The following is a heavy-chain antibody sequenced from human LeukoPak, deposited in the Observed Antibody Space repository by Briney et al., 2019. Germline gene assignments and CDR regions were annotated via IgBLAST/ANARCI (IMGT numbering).Heavy chain of an antibody. Sequence: GGSLRLSCAASGFTFSSYAMHWVRQAPGKGLEWVAVISYDGSNKYYADSVKGRFTISRDNSKNTLYLQMNSLRAEDTAVYYCARISMTTVTTDYWGQGTLVAVSS. D-gene: IGHD4-17*01. J-gene: IGHJ4*02. V-gene: IGHV3-30*04. CDR2: ISYDGSNK. CDR1: GFTFSSYA. CDR3: ARISMTTVTTDY.